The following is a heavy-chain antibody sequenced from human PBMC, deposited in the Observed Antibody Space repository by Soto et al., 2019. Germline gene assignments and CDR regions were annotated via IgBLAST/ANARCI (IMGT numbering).Heavy chain of an antibody. J-gene: IGHJ4*02. CDR2: IYYIGTT. D-gene: IGHD3-16*01. CDR1: DGSVNTGNYY. CDR3: AREEKQLSRYGGDFDY. Sequence: QVQLQESGPGLVKPSETLSLTCSVSDGSVNTGNYYWSWIRQPPGKGLEWIGHIYYIGTTNYNPSLKRRVTITVDTSNNQFSLKVTSVTAADTAVYFCAREEKQLSRYGGDFDYWGQGTLVTVSS. V-gene: IGHV4-61*01.